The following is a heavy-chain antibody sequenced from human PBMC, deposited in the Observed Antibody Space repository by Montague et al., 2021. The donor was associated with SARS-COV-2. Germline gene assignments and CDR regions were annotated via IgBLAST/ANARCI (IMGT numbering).Heavy chain of an antibody. J-gene: IGHJ4*02. CDR3: ARAGEDYYYVSSCFLY. V-gene: IGHV3-48*03. D-gene: IGHD3-22*01. CDR2: ISNSGDTK. Sequence: SLRLSCAASGFIFSSYEVNWVRQAPGKGLEWVSYISNSGDTKYYADSVKGRFTISRDNAKNSLYLQMSSLRAEDTAVYYCARAGEDYYYVSSCFLYWGQGTLVTVSS. CDR1: GFIFSSYE.